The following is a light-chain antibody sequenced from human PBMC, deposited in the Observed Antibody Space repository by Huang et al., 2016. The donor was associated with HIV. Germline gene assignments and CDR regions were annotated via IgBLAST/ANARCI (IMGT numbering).Light chain of an antibody. J-gene: IGKJ3*01. V-gene: IGKV3-15*01. CDR2: GVS. Sequence: EIVMPQSPATLSVSPGERATLSCRASQIVTGNLAWYQQKPGQAPRLLIYGVSTRATGNAARFNASGSGTEFTLTINSLQSEDVAVYYCQQYNNWPRTFGPGTKVDVK. CDR3: QQYNNWPRT. CDR1: QIVTGN.